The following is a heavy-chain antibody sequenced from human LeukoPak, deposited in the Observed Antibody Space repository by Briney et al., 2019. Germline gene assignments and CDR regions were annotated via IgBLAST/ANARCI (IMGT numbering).Heavy chain of an antibody. CDR2: IYYSGST. V-gene: IGHV4-39*01. CDR1: GGSISSSSYY. CDR3: ARSYDFWSGYSYFDY. D-gene: IGHD3-3*01. Sequence: SETLSLTCTVSGGSISSSSYYWGWIRQPPGKGLEWIGSIYYSGSTYYNPSLKSRVTISVDTSKNQFSLKLSSVTAADTAVYYCARSYDFWSGYSYFDYWGQGTLVTVSS. J-gene: IGHJ4*02.